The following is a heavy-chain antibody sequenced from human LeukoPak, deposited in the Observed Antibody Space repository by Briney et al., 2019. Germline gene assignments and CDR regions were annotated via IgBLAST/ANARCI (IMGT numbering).Heavy chain of an antibody. CDR2: INPSGGST. D-gene: IGHD6-19*01. V-gene: IGHV1-46*01. J-gene: IGHJ6*02. CDR3: ARDVGSSGWYDHYYYGMDV. CDR1: GYTFTSYY. Sequence: ASVKVSCKASGYTFTSYYMHWVRQAPGQGLEWMGIINPSGGSTSYAQKFQGRVTITRDTSTSTVYMELSSLRSEDTAVYYCARDVGSSGWYDHYYYGMDVWGQGTTVTVSS.